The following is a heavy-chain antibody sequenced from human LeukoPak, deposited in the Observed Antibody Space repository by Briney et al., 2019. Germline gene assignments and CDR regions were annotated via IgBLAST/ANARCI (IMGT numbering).Heavy chain of an antibody. D-gene: IGHD1-14*01. V-gene: IGHV3-53*04. CDR3: ARDLGYYFDY. Sequence: GGSLRLSCAASGFXVSNNYMSWVRQAPGKGLEWVSVIYSGGSTYYADSVKGRFTISRHNSKNTLYLQMNSLRAEDTAVYYCARDLGYYFDYWGQGTLVTVSS. CDR2: IYSGGST. CDR1: GFXVSNNY. J-gene: IGHJ4*02.